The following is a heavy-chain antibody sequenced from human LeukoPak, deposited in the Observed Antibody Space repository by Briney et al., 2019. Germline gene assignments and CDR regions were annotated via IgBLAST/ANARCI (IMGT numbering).Heavy chain of an antibody. CDR1: GFTVISNY. Sequence: PGGSLRLSCGASGFTVISNYMSWVRQAPGKGLEWVSIIYRGGNTYYADSVRGRFTISRDSSKNTLYLQMNSLRAEDTAVYYCARLKLVGAFDYWGQGTLVTVSS. D-gene: IGHD1-26*01. J-gene: IGHJ4*02. CDR3: ARLKLVGAFDY. V-gene: IGHV3-53*01. CDR2: IYRGGNT.